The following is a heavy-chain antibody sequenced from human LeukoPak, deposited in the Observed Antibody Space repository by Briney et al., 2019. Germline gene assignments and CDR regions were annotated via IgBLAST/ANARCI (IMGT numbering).Heavy chain of an antibody. Sequence: GGSLRLSCEGSGFTFNGYAFSWVRQAPGKGLEWVSYISSGGGTMYYANSVKGRFTISRDNAKNSLYLQLNSLRDEDTALYYCARGVAYSSSPCDYWGQGTLVTVSS. CDR2: ISSGGGTM. CDR3: ARGVAYSSSPCDY. V-gene: IGHV3-48*02. CDR1: GFTFNGYA. J-gene: IGHJ4*02. D-gene: IGHD6-13*01.